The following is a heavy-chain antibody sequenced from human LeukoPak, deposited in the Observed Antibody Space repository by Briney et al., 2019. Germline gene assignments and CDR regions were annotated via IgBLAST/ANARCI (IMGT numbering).Heavy chain of an antibody. Sequence: ASVKVFCKASGYAFTGYYMHWVRQAPGQGLEWMGWINPKSGGTNYAQKFQGRVTMTRDTSISTAYMELSGLRSDDTAVYYCARAPVIVVVPAAIRGIYWFDPWGQGTLVTVSS. D-gene: IGHD2-2*01. CDR2: INPKSGGT. J-gene: IGHJ5*02. CDR3: ARAPVIVVVPAAIRGIYWFDP. CDR1: GYAFTGYY. V-gene: IGHV1-2*02.